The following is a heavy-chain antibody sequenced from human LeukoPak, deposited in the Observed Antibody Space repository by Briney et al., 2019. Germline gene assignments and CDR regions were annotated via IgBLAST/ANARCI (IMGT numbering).Heavy chain of an antibody. D-gene: IGHD1-26*01. J-gene: IGHJ6*02. CDR2: LADDESTK. CDR1: GFTLSGYA. V-gene: IGHV3-30-3*01. Sequence: GGSLRLSCAASGFTLSGYAMHWVRQAPGKGLEWLAVLADDESTKYYADSVEGRFTIPSDNSKNTVDLQMNSLRPDDTAMYYCARAPGGTNFFYYGLDVWGQGTTVTVSS. CDR3: ARAPGGTNFFYYGLDV.